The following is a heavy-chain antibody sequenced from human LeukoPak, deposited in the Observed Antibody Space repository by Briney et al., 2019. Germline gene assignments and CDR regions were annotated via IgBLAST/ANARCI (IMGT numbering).Heavy chain of an antibody. CDR1: GYTFTSYY. CDR2: INPSGGST. J-gene: IGHJ6*02. CDR3: AREGVPAATGSYYYYGMDV. D-gene: IGHD2-2*01. V-gene: IGHV1-46*01. Sequence: GASVKVSCKASGYTFTSYYMHRVRQAPGQGLEWMGIINPSGGSTSYAQKFQGRVTMTRDTSTSTVYMELSSLRSEDTAVYYCAREGVPAATGSYYYYGMDVWGQGTTVTVSS.